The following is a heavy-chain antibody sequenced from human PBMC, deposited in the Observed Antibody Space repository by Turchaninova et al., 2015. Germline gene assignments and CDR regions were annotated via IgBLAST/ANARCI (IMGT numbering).Heavy chain of an antibody. CDR2: SDPSDSYT. J-gene: IGHJ4*02. CDR1: GYSFTSYG. D-gene: IGHD5-18*01. CDR3: ARGSVGLWLDY. V-gene: IGHV5-10-1*03. Sequence: DVQLVQSGAEVKKPGESLRSSCKGSGYSFTSYGISWVRQKPGKGLEWMGSSDPSDSYTNYSPSFQGHVTISADKSISTAYLQWSSLKASDTAMYYCARGSVGLWLDYWGQGTLVTVSS.